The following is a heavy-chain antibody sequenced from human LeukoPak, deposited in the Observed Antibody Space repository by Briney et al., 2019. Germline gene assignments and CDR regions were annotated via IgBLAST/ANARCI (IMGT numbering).Heavy chain of an antibody. CDR2: IWYDGGNK. V-gene: IGHV3-33*01. Sequence: PGRSLRLSCAASGFTFSSYGMHWVRQAPGKGLEWVAVIWYDGGNKYYADSVKGRFTISRDNSKNTLYLQMNSLRAEDTAVYYCARNVVPAANYYYYYGMDVWGQGTTVTVSS. D-gene: IGHD2-2*01. CDR3: ARNVVPAANYYYYYGMDV. J-gene: IGHJ6*02. CDR1: GFTFSSYG.